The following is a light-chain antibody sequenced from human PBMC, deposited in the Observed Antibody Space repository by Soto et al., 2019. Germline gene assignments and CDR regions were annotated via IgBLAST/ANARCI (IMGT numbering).Light chain of an antibody. Sequence: IQLTQSPSALAAPVCGTGPSTCRASQGISNYLAWYQQRPGKAPKLLIYAASTLQSGVPSRFSGSGSATDFTLTISSLQPEDFATYYCQQLNSYPITFGQGTRLEI. V-gene: IGKV1-9*01. J-gene: IGKJ5*01. CDR3: QQLNSYPIT. CDR2: AAS. CDR1: QGISNY.